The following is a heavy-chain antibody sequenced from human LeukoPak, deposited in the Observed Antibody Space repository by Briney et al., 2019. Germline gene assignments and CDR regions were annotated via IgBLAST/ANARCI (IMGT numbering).Heavy chain of an antibody. Sequence: ASMKVSCKASGYTFTRNALIWVRQAPGQGLEWMGWISTNTGNPTYAQGFTGRFVFSLETSVSTSYLQISSLKAEDTAVYYCARGRGSSARLGYYYYYIDVWGKGTTVTVSS. CDR1: GYTFTRNA. J-gene: IGHJ6*03. V-gene: IGHV7-4-1*02. CDR2: ISTNTGNP. CDR3: ARGRGSSARLGYYYYYIDV. D-gene: IGHD1-26*01.